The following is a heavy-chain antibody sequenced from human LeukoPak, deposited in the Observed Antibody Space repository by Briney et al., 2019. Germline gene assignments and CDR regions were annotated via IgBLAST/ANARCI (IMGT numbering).Heavy chain of an antibody. J-gene: IGHJ3*02. CDR2: VIPIFGTT. V-gene: IGHV1-69*01. CDR3: ARGLQGMATIVDAFDI. D-gene: IGHD5-24*01. Sequence: ACGQGLEWMGGVIPIFGTTKYAQKFQGRVTITADEPTTTAYMELSSLTSEDTAVYYCARGLQGMATIVDAFDIWGQGTKVTVSS.